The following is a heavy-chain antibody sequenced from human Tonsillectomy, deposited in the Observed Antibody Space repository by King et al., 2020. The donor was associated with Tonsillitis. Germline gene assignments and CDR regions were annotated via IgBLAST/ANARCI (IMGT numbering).Heavy chain of an antibody. CDR3: ARVDYAPYYYYGMDV. CDR1: AYSFTTYG. D-gene: IGHD4-17*01. CDR2: ISAYNDNT. J-gene: IGHJ6*02. V-gene: IGHV1-18*04. Sequence: VQLVESGAEVKKPGASVMVSCKASAYSFTTYGISWVRQAPGQGLEWMGWISAYNDNTNYAQKLQGRVTMTTDTSTSTAYMELRSLRSDDTAVYYCARVDYAPYYYYGMDVWGQGTTVTVSS.